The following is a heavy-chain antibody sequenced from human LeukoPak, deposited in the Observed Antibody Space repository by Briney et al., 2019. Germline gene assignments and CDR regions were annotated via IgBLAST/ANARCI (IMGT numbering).Heavy chain of an antibody. CDR2: ISYDGSNK. D-gene: IGHD3-22*01. J-gene: IGHJ4*02. V-gene: IGHV3-30*03. CDR1: GFTFSSYG. CDR3: ARGPHNYYDSSGYEMCY. Sequence: PGRSLRLSCAASGFTFSSYGMHWVRQAPGKGLEWVAVISYDGSNKYYADSVKGRFTISRDNSKNTLYLQMNSLRAEDTAVYYCARGPHNYYDSSGYEMCYWGQGTLVTVSS.